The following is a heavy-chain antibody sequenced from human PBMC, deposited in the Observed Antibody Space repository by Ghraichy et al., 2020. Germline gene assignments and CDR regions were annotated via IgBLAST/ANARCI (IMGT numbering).Heavy chain of an antibody. Sequence: GGSLRLSCEASGITFSSYGMHWVRQAPGKGLEWVAVISHDESKKNYADSVKGRFTISRDNSKNTLYLQMNSLRAEDTAVYYCAKGYCSGGSCYSPIDYWGQGTLVTVSS. CDR1: GITFSSYG. CDR3: AKGYCSGGSCYSPIDY. D-gene: IGHD2-15*01. J-gene: IGHJ4*02. CDR2: ISHDESKK. V-gene: IGHV3-30*18.